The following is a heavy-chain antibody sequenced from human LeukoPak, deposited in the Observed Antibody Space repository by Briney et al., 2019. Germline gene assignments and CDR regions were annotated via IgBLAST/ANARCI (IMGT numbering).Heavy chain of an antibody. CDR3: ARDHALWSNCFDY. Sequence: ASVQVSCKASGYSFTDYGITWVRQAPGQGLEWMGWISGRNGNTNYSQRLQGRVTMTTDTSTSTAYTELRSLTSDDTAVYYCARDHALWSNCFDYWGQGTLVTVSS. V-gene: IGHV1-18*01. D-gene: IGHD2/OR15-2a*01. J-gene: IGHJ4*02. CDR1: GYSFTDYG. CDR2: ISGRNGNT.